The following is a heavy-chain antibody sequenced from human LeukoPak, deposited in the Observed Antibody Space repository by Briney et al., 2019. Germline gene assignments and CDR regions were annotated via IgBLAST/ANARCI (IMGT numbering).Heavy chain of an antibody. D-gene: IGHD6-19*01. V-gene: IGHV3-23*01. Sequence: GGTLRLSCAASGFTFSSFGVNWVREGPGKGLEWVSGISFIISTLPADSVKGRFPISRDNSKNTVYLQMNSLRGDDTAVYYCAKGTSSLNYDAFDIWGQGTLVTVSS. CDR3: AKGTSSLNYDAFDI. J-gene: IGHJ3*02. CDR1: GFTFSSFG. CDR2: ISFIIST.